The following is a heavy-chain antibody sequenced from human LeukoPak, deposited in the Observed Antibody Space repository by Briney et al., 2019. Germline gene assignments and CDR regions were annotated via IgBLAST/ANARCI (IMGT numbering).Heavy chain of an antibody. CDR3: ASRHCSGGGCYFAGADPFDY. CDR2: VYSDDTT. Sequence: PGGSLRLSCAASGFTVNSNYMNWVRQAPGKGLEWVSVVYSDDTTYYADSVKGRFTISRDNSKNTLYLQMNNLRAEDTAVYFCASRHCSGGGCYFAGADPFDYWGQGTLVTVSS. J-gene: IGHJ4*02. V-gene: IGHV3-53*01. D-gene: IGHD2-15*01. CDR1: GFTVNSNY.